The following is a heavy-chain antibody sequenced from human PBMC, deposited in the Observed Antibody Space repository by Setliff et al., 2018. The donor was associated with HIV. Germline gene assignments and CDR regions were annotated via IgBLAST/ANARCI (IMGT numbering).Heavy chain of an antibody. Sequence: SETLSLTCTVSGGSISSSSYYWSWIRQPPGKGLEWIGEINLSRSTDYNPSLKSRVTISVDTSKNQFSLRLTSVTAADTAMYYCASFFVTTVTNQDYWGQGTPVTVSS. J-gene: IGHJ4*02. CDR1: GGSISSSSYY. V-gene: IGHV4-39*07. D-gene: IGHD4-17*01. CDR3: ASFFVTTVTNQDY. CDR2: INLSRST.